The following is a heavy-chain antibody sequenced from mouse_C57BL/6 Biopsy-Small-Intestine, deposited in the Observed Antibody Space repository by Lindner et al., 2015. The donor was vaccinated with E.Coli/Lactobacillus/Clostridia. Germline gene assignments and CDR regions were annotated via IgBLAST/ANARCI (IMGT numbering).Heavy chain of an antibody. D-gene: IGHD2-13*01. CDR1: GYTFTSYG. Sequence: VQLQSLALSWRGLGRSVKLSCKASGYTFTSYGINWVRQRTGQGLEWIGEIYPRSGNTYYNEKFKGKATLTADKSSSTAYMQLSSLTSEDSAVYFCARFGDYLLYAMDYWGQGTSVTVSS. V-gene: IGHV1-81*01. CDR2: IYPRSGNT. CDR3: ARFGDYLLYAMDY. J-gene: IGHJ4*01.